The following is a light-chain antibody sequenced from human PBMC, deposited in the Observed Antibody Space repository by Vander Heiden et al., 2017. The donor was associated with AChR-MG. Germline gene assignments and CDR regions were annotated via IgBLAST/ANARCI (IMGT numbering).Light chain of an antibody. CDR2: EVS. Sequence: QSALAQPASVSGSPGQSITIPCTGTSSDVGSYNLVSWYQQHPGKVPKLMIYEVSRRPSAIPIRFSGSKSGKTASLTISGLQAEDEADYYCCSYAGSSTLVFGGGTKLTVL. V-gene: IGLV2-23*02. J-gene: IGLJ2*01. CDR3: CSYAGSSTLV. CDR1: SSDVGSYNL.